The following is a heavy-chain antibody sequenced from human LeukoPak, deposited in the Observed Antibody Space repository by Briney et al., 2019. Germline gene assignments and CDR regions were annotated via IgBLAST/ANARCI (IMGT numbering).Heavy chain of an antibody. CDR2: ISTYNGST. J-gene: IGHJ3*02. CDR1: GYTFTSSG. CDR3: ARAWDSYGSGNYAFDI. Sequence: GASVKVSCKASGYTFTSSGISWVRQAPGQGLEWLGWISTYNGSTNYAQNLQGRVTITTDTSTSTAYMELRSLRSDDTAVYYCARAWDSYGSGNYAFDIWGQGTMVTVSS. V-gene: IGHV1-18*01. D-gene: IGHD3-10*01.